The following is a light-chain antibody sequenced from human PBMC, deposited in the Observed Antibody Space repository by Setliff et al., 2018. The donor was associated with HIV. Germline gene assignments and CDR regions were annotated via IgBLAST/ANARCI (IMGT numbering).Light chain of an antibody. Sequence: QSVLTQPASVSGSLGQSITTSCTGTSSDVGGYSYVSWYQQHPGKAPKLIIYEVRNRPSGVSNRFSASKSGNTASLTISGLQAEDEADYYCSSYAVSNTLPFGTGTKVTVL. CDR2: EVR. CDR3: SSYAVSNTLP. V-gene: IGLV2-14*03. CDR1: SSDVGGYSY. J-gene: IGLJ1*01.